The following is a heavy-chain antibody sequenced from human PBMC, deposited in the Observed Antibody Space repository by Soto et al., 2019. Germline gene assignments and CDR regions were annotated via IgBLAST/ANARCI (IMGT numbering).Heavy chain of an antibody. CDR1: GYTFTSYG. V-gene: IGHV1-18*01. Sequence: QVQLVQSGAEVKKPGASVKVSCKASGYTFTSYGISWVRQAPGQGLEWMGWISAYNGNTNYAQKFQGRVTITADESTSTAYMELSSLRSEDTAVYYCARVDGFWSGYSHWGQGTLVTVSS. D-gene: IGHD3-3*01. CDR2: ISAYNGNT. J-gene: IGHJ4*02. CDR3: ARVDGFWSGYSH.